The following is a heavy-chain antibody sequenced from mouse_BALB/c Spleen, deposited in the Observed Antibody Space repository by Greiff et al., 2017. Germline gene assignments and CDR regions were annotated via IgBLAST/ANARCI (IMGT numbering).Heavy chain of an antibody. CDR1: GFTFSSYA. Sequence: EVHLVESGGGLVKPGGSLKLSCAASGFTFSSYAMSWVRQTPEKRLEWVASISSGGSTYYPDSVKGRFTISRDNARNILYLQMSSLRSEDTAMYYCARGPVYYGNYVDYWGQGTTLTVSS. CDR2: ISSGGST. CDR3: ARGPVYYGNYVDY. D-gene: IGHD2-1*01. J-gene: IGHJ2*01. V-gene: IGHV5-6-5*01.